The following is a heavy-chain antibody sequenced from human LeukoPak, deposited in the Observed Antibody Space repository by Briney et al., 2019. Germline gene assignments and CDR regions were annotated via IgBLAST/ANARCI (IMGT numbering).Heavy chain of an antibody. Sequence: GGSLRLSCAASGFTFSHAWMSWVRQAPGKGLEWVGRIKSKTDGGIIDYAAPVKGRFTISRDDSKNTLYLQINSLKTEDTAVYHCITDPSGYRGYEGCFQHWGQGTLVTVSS. CDR3: ITDPSGYRGYEGCFQH. J-gene: IGHJ1*01. CDR2: IKSKTDGGII. V-gene: IGHV3-15*01. CDR1: GFTFSHAW. D-gene: IGHD5-12*01.